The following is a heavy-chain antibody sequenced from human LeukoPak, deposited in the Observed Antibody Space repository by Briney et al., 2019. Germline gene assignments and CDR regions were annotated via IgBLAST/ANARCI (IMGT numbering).Heavy chain of an antibody. D-gene: IGHD4-23*01. CDR2: FDPEDGET. J-gene: IGHJ4*02. V-gene: IGHV1-24*01. CDR3: ATNLATVVTPAYY. CDR1: GYTLTELS. Sequence: ASVKVSCKVSGYTLTELSMHWVRQTPGNGLEWMGGFDPEDGETIYAQKFQGRVTMTEDTSTDTTYMELSSLRSEDTAVYYCATNLATVVTPAYYWGQGTLVTVSS.